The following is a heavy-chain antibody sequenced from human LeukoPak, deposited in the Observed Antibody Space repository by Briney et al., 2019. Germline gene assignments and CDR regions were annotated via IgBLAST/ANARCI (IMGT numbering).Heavy chain of an antibody. CDR1: GGSFSGYY. D-gene: IGHD5-24*01. J-gene: IGHJ4*02. Sequence: SETLSLTCAVYGGSFSGYYWSWIRQPPGKGLEWIGEINHSGSTNYNPSLKSRVTISVDTSKNQFSLKLSSVTAADTAVYYCARDGRGGYNPFDYRGQGTLVTVSS. V-gene: IGHV4-34*01. CDR2: INHSGST. CDR3: ARDGRGGYNPFDY.